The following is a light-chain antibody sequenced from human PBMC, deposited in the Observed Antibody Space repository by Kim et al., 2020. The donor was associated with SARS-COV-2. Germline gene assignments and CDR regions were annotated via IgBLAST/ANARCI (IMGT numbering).Light chain of an antibody. CDR2: DAT. V-gene: IGKV3-11*01. J-gene: IGKJ4*01. CDR3: QQRDSWPLT. CDR1: QSISSF. Sequence: EIVLTQSPATLSLSPGERATLSCRASQSISSFLAWYQQKPGQAPRLLIHDATNRATGIPARFSGSGSGTDFTLTISSLEPEDFAVYYCQQRDSWPLTFGGGTKVDIK.